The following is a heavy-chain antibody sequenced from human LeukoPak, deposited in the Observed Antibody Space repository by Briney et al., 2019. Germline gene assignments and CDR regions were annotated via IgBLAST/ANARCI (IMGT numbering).Heavy chain of an antibody. CDR2: IIPILGIA. CDR1: GGTFSSYT. J-gene: IGHJ5*02. V-gene: IGHV1-69*04. D-gene: IGHD3-9*01. Sequence: GASVKVSCKASGGTFSSYTISWVRQAPGQGLEGMGRIIPILGIANYAQKFQGRVTITADKSTSTAYMELSSLRSEDTAVYYCARDPSPLPYTNWFDPWGQGTLVTVSS. CDR3: ARDPSPLPYTNWFDP.